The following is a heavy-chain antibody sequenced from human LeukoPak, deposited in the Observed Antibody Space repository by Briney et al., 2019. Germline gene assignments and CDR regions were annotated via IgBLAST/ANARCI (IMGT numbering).Heavy chain of an antibody. CDR2: IAYEDGRNE. CDR3: AKKRPEEHYGSGSYFDY. J-gene: IGHJ4*02. V-gene: IGHV3-30*18. Sequence: GRSLRLSCAASGFTFRSYVMHSVRPAPGKGLEWVAAIAYEDGRNEYYADSVKGRFTISRDNSKNTVYLQMNSLRAEDTAVYYCAKKRPEEHYGSGSYFDYWGQGTLVTVAS. D-gene: IGHD3-10*01. CDR1: GFTFRSYV.